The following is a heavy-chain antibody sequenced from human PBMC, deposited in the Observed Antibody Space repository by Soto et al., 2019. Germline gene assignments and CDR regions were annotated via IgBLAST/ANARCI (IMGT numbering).Heavy chain of an antibody. J-gene: IGHJ6*02. Sequence: SETLSLTCTVSGGSISSGDYYWSWIRQPPGKGLEWIGYIYYSGSTYYNPSLKSRVTISVDTSKNQFSLKLSSVTAADTAVYYCARCITMVRGVNYGMDVWGQGTTVTVSS. CDR3: ARCITMVRGVNYGMDV. CDR1: GGSISSGDYY. V-gene: IGHV4-30-4*01. CDR2: IYYSGST. D-gene: IGHD3-10*01.